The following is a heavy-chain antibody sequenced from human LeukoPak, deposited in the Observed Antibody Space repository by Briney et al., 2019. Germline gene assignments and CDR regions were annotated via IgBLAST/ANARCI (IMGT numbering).Heavy chain of an antibody. CDR3: LPLLSRPYVEDGFDI. J-gene: IGHJ3*02. CDR2: ISSSSSYT. Sequence: PGGSLRLSCTASGFTFSDYYMSWIRQAPGKGLEWVSYISSSSSYTKYADSVKGRLTISRDNARNSLYLQMNSLRAEDTAVYYCLPLLSRPYVEDGFDIWGQGTMVTVSS. D-gene: IGHD2/OR15-2a*01. V-gene: IGHV3-11*06. CDR1: GFTFSDYY.